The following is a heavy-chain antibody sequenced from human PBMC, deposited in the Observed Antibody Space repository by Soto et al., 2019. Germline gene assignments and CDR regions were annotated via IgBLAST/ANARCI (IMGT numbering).Heavy chain of an antibody. D-gene: IGHD3-3*01. J-gene: IGHJ6*03. CDR2: ISSSSSYI. V-gene: IGHV3-21*01. CDR1: GFTFSSYS. CDR3: ARGTRATTIFTYYYYMDV. Sequence: EVQLVESGGGLVKPGGSLRLSCAASGFTFSSYSMNWVRQAPGKGLEWVSSISSSSSYIYYADSVKGRFTISRDNAKNSLYLQMNSLRAEDTAVYYCARGTRATTIFTYYYYMDVWGKGTTVTVSS.